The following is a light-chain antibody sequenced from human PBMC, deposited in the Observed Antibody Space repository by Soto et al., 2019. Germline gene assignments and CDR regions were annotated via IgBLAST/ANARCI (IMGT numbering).Light chain of an antibody. J-gene: IGLJ1*01. CDR2: SNN. CDR1: SSNIGSNT. CDR3: AAWDGSLSGYV. V-gene: IGLV1-44*01. Sequence: QSVLTQPPSTSGTPGQRVTISCSGSSSNIGSNTVNWYQQLPGTAPKLLIYSNNQWPSGVPDRFSGSKSGTSASLAISGLQSEDEADYYCAAWDGSLSGYVFGTGTKLTVL.